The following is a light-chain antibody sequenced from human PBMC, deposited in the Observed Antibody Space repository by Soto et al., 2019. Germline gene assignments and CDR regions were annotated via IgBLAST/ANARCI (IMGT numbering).Light chain of an antibody. V-gene: IGLV2-8*01. CDR3: SSYAGSNIVV. CDR1: SSDVGGYNY. CDR2: DVS. Sequence: QSALTQPPSASGSPGQSVTISRTGSSSDVGGYNYVSWYQQHPGKAPKLMIYDVSKRPSGVPDRFSGSKSGNTASLTVSGLQAEDEADYYCSSYAGSNIVVFGGGTKLTVL. J-gene: IGLJ2*01.